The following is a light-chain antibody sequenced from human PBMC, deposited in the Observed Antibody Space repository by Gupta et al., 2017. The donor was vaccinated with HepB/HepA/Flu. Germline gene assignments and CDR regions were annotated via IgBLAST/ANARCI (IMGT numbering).Light chain of an antibody. J-gene: IGKJ1*01. Sequence: DIQMTQSPSTLSASVGDRVTMTCRASQSISTSLAWHQQKPGKAPKLLIYKASRLESGVPSRFSGSGSGTEFTLTISGLQPGDFATYYCQHENNSPKTFGQGTKVEIK. V-gene: IGKV1-5*03. CDR3: QHENNSPKT. CDR2: KAS. CDR1: QSISTS.